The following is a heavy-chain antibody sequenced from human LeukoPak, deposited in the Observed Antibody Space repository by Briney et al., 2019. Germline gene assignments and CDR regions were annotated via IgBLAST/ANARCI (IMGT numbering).Heavy chain of an antibody. V-gene: IGHV3-73*01. J-gene: IGHJ3*02. CDR2: IRTKTDTYAT. Sequence: GGSLRLSCAASGFTFSGSSIHWVRQASGKGLERVGRIRTKTDTYATAYAASMKGRFIISRDDSKNTAYLQINGLKTEDTAVYYCTRYQGEDAFGIWGQGTMVTVSS. D-gene: IGHD2-21*01. CDR1: GFTFSGSS. CDR3: TRYQGEDAFGI.